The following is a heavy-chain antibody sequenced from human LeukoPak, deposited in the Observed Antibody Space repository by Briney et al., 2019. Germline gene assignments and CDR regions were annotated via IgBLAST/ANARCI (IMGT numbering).Heavy chain of an antibody. D-gene: IGHD6-13*01. J-gene: IGHJ6*02. Sequence: GGSLRLSCAASGFTFSSYSMNWVRQAPGKGLEWVSSISSSSSYIYYADSVKGRFTISRDNAKNSLYLQMNSLRAEDTAVYYCARDPNSSSWIYGMDVWGQGTTVTVSS. V-gene: IGHV3-21*01. CDR2: ISSSSSYI. CDR1: GFTFSSYS. CDR3: ARDPNSSSWIYGMDV.